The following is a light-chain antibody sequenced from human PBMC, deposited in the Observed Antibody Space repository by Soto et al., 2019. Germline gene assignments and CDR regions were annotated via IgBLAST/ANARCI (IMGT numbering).Light chain of an antibody. CDR3: QQYYSTLSWT. CDR2: WAS. V-gene: IGKV4-1*01. Sequence: DIVITQSPDSLAVSLGERATINCKSSQSVLYSSNNKNYLAWYQQKPGQPPKLLIYWASTRESGVPDRFSGSGYGTDFTLTISSLQAEDVAVYYCQQYYSTLSWTFGQGTKVEIK. J-gene: IGKJ1*01. CDR1: QSVLYSSNNKNY.